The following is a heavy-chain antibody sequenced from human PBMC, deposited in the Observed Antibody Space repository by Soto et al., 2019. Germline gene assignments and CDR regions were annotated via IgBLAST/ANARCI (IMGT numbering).Heavy chain of an antibody. CDR1: GFTFSDYY. CDR2: ISSSGSTI. D-gene: IGHD4-17*01. CDR3: ARVVAYGDYVFDAFDI. Sequence: QVQLVESGGGLVKPGGSLRLSCAASGFTFSDYYMRWIRQAPGKGLEWVSYISSSGSTIYYADSVKGRFTISRDNAKNSLYLQMNSLRAEDTAVYYCARVVAYGDYVFDAFDIWGQGTMVTVSS. J-gene: IGHJ3*02. V-gene: IGHV3-11*01.